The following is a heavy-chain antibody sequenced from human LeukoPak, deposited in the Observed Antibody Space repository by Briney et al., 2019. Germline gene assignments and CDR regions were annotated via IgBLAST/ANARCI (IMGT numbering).Heavy chain of an antibody. J-gene: IGHJ1*01. CDR3: ATYSSLNRREFQY. Sequence: GGSLRLSCEGSGFTFGNYWMGWVRQAPGKGLQGVANIKTDGSEKYYVDSVKGRFTISRDNAKNSLYLQMNSLRAEDTAVYYCATYSSLNRREFQYWGQGTLLTVSS. CDR2: IKTDGSEK. CDR1: GFTFGNYW. V-gene: IGHV3-7*01. D-gene: IGHD3-22*01.